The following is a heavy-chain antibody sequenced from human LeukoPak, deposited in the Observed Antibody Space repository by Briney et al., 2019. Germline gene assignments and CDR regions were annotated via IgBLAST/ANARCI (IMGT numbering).Heavy chain of an antibody. CDR3: ARVGKNYNYGYDY. Sequence: GGSLRLSCAASGFTFSDYYMSWVRQAPGKGLEWVSVIQSGGNTYYADSVKGRFTISRDTSKNTLHLQMNSLRAEDTAVYYCARVGKNYNYGYDYWGQGTLVTVSS. D-gene: IGHD5-18*01. V-gene: IGHV3-53*01. J-gene: IGHJ4*02. CDR1: GFTFSDYY. CDR2: IQSGGNT.